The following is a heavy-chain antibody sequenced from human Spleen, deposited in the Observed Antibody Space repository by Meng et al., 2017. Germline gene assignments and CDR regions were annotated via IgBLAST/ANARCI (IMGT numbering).Heavy chain of an antibody. J-gene: IGHJ4*02. V-gene: IGHV1-2*06. D-gene: IGHD6-13*01. CDR1: GYTFPDYW. CDR3: ARDEDISAAGKLFGDY. CDR2: INPKSGDT. Sequence: QGQGVQSGAEVKKPGASVKGSCKASGYTFPDYWIHWVRRAPGQGLEWMGRINPKSGDTHYAQRFQGRVTMTGDTSISTAYMELSGLRSDDTAMYYCARDEDISAAGKLFGDYWGQGTLVTVSS.